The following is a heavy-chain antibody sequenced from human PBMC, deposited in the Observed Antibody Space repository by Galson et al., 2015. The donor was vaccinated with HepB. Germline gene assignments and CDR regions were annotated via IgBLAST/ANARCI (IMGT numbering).Heavy chain of an antibody. CDR3: ARLCSSANCYLYAFDV. CDR2: ISDSGTT. V-gene: IGHV4-59*01. J-gene: IGHJ3*01. D-gene: IGHD2-2*01. Sequence: ETLSLTCTVSGGSISSNYWSWIRQPPGKGLEWIGYISDSGTTDYSPSLRSRVTMSVDRSKKQFSLKLSSVTAADTAVYYCARLCSSANCYLYAFDVWGQGTMVTVSS. CDR1: GGSISSNY.